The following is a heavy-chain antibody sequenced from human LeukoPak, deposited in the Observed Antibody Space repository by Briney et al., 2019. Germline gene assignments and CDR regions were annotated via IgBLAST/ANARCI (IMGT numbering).Heavy chain of an antibody. J-gene: IGHJ4*02. CDR1: GGSFIVSY. CDR3: ARSCSGGSCDY. Sequence: PSETLSLTCAVYGGSFIVSYWSGIPNPPGRGREWIGEINHSGSTNYNPSLKSRVTISVDTSKNQFSLKLSSVTAADTAVYYCARSCSGGSCDYWGQGTLVTVSS. CDR2: INHSGST. D-gene: IGHD2-15*01. V-gene: IGHV4-34*01.